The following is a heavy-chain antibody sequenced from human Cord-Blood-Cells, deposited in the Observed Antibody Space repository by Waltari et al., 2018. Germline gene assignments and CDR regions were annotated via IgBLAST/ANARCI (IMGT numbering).Heavy chain of an antibody. D-gene: IGHD3-3*01. J-gene: IGHJ4*02. Sequence: EVQLLESGGGLVQPGGSLGLSCAALGCPFSSYGMSWVRPAPGKGLAGVANIKQDGSEKYYVDSVKGRFTISRDNAKNSLYLQMNSLRAEDTAVYYCARDWVTIFGVVIDYWGQGTLVTVSS. CDR3: ARDWVTIFGVVIDY. CDR2: IKQDGSEK. V-gene: IGHV3-7*01. CDR1: GCPFSSYG.